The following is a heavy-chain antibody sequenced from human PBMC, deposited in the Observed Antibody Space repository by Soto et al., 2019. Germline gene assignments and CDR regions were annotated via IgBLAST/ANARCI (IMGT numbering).Heavy chain of an antibody. CDR3: ASHPYYYDSSGYYFDY. CDR1: GGTFSIYA. J-gene: IGHJ4*02. V-gene: IGHV1-69*13. CDR2: IIPIFGTA. D-gene: IGHD3-22*01. Sequence: SVKVSCKASGGTFSIYAISWVRQAPGQGLEWMGGIIPIFGTANYAQKFQGRVTITADESTSTAYMELSSLRSEDTAVYYCASHPYYYDSSGYYFDYWGQGTLVTVSS.